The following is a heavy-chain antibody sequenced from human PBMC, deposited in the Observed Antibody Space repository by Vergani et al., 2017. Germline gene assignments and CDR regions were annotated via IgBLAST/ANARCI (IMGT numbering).Heavy chain of an antibody. CDR1: GGSFTSYH. Sequence: QVQLQQWGGGLLKPSETLSLTCVVNGGSFTSYHWQWIRQSPGEGLEWVGDIDHTGRPDYNPSLKSRLTMSVDKSRNQFSLTLKSVTATDTAIYFCAKVNTETNGHLFYYYYMDVWGQGAAVTVS. J-gene: IGHJ6*03. V-gene: IGHV4-34*01. D-gene: IGHD4-11*01. CDR2: IDHTGRP. CDR3: AKVNTETNGHLFYYYYMDV.